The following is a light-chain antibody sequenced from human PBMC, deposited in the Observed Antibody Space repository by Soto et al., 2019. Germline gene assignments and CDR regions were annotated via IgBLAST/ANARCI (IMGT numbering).Light chain of an antibody. CDR1: QTVTSSQ. V-gene: IGKV3-20*01. CDR3: QQYAKSPYT. J-gene: IGKJ2*01. Sequence: EIVLTQSPDTLSLSPGERATLSCTASQTVTSSQLAWYQQKPGQAPRLLVYGASSRATGIPDRFSGSGSETDFTLTINRLEPEEFALYFCQQYAKSPYTFGQGTKVEVK. CDR2: GAS.